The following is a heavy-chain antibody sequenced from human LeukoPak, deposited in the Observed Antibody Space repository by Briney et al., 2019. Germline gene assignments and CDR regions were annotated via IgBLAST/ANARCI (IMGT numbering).Heavy chain of an antibody. CDR3: ARDVYCSSTSCYEVWFDP. J-gene: IGHJ5*02. Sequence: PSETLSLTCAVSGYSISSGYYWGWIRQPPGKGLEWIGSIYHSGRTYYNPSLKSRVTISVDTSKNQFSLKLSSVTAADTAVYYCARDVYCSSTSCYEVWFDPWGQGTLVTVSS. V-gene: IGHV4-38-2*02. CDR2: IYHSGRT. D-gene: IGHD2-2*01. CDR1: GYSISSGYY.